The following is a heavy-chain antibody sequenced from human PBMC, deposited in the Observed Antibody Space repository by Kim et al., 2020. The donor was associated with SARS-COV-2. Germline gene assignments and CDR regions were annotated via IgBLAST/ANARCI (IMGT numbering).Heavy chain of an antibody. V-gene: IGHV3-30*18. Sequence: GGSLRLSCAASGFTFSSYGMHWVRQAPGKGLEWVAVISYDGSNKYYADSVKGRFTISRDNSKNTLYLQMNSLRAEDTAVYYCAKEGCSSTSCYTEAFDIWGQGTMVTVSS. J-gene: IGHJ3*02. CDR3: AKEGCSSTSCYTEAFDI. CDR1: GFTFSSYG. D-gene: IGHD2-2*02. CDR2: ISYDGSNK.